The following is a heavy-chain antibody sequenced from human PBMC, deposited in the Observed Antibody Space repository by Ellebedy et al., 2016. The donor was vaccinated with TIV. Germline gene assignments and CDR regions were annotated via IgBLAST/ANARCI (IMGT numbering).Heavy chain of an antibody. J-gene: IGHJ4*02. CDR3: ARDVNGAVAGPLDY. D-gene: IGHD6-19*01. Sequence: GESLKISXAASGFTFSSYGMHWVRQAPGKGLEWVAVIWYDGSNKYYADSVKGRFTISRDNSKNTLYLQMNSLRAEDTAVYYCARDVNGAVAGPLDYWGQGTLVTVSS. CDR2: IWYDGSNK. V-gene: IGHV3-33*01. CDR1: GFTFSSYG.